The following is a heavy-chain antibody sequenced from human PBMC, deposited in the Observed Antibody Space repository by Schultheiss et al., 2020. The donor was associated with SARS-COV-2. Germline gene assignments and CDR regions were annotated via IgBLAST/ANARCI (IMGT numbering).Heavy chain of an antibody. CDR1: GGSFSGYY. J-gene: IGHJ1*01. V-gene: IGHV4-34*01. Sequence: SETLSLTCAVYGGSFSGYYWSWIRQPPGKGLEWIGEINHSGSTNYNPSLKSRVTISVDTSKNQFSLKLSSVTAADTAVYYCAKAQSPGGIEYFQHWGQGTLVTVSS. D-gene: IGHD4-23*01. CDR2: INHSGST. CDR3: AKAQSPGGIEYFQH.